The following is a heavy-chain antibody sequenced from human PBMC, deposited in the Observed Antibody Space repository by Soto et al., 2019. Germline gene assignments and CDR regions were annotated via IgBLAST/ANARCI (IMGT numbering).Heavy chain of an antibody. V-gene: IGHV4-39*01. CDR2: IYYSGST. Sequence: QLQLQESGPGLVKPSETLSLTCTVSGGSISSSSYYWGWIRQPPGKGLEWIGSIYYSGSTYYNPSLKSRVTISVDTSKNQFSLKLSSVTAADTAVYYCASRYIAAAGTEDYWGQGTLVTVSS. J-gene: IGHJ4*02. D-gene: IGHD6-13*01. CDR1: GGSISSSSYY. CDR3: ASRYIAAAGTEDY.